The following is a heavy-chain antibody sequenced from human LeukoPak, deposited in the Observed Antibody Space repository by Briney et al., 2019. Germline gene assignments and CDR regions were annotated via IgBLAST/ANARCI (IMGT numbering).Heavy chain of an antibody. Sequence: GGSLRLSCAASGFTFSSYIMNWVRQAPGKGLEWVSSISSSSSYIYYADSVKGRFTISRDNAKNSLYLQMNSLRAEDTAVYYCAGIAARPLFDPWGQGTLVTVSS. CDR1: GFTFSSYI. J-gene: IGHJ5*02. D-gene: IGHD6-6*01. V-gene: IGHV3-21*01. CDR2: ISSSSSYI. CDR3: AGIAARPLFDP.